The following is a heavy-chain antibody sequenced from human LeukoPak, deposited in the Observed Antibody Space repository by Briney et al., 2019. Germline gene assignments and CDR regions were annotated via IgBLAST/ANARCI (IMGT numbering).Heavy chain of an antibody. CDR1: GFTFSSYA. J-gene: IGHJ3*02. CDR2: ISSSGDRT. Sequence: PGGSLRLSCAASGFTFSSYAMHWVRQAPGKGLEWVAAISSSGDRTYFVDSVKGRFSISRDISKNTLYLQMNSLRAEDTALYYCAKDRSSWGGIYAFDIWGQGTMVTVSS. V-gene: IGHV3-23*01. CDR3: AKDRSSWGGIYAFDI. D-gene: IGHD7-27*01.